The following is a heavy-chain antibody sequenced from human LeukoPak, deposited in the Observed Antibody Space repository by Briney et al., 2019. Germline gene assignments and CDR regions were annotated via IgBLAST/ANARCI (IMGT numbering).Heavy chain of an antibody. D-gene: IGHD3-22*01. J-gene: IGHJ4*02. V-gene: IGHV3-21*01. CDR2: ISSSSSYI. CDR1: GFTFSSYE. Sequence: GGSLRLSCAASGFTFSSYEMNWVRQAPGKGLEWVSSISSSSSYIYYADTVKGRFTISRDNAKNSLYLQMNSLRAEDTAVYYCARGGQITYYYDRRPFDYWGQGTLVTVSS. CDR3: ARGGQITYYYDRRPFDY.